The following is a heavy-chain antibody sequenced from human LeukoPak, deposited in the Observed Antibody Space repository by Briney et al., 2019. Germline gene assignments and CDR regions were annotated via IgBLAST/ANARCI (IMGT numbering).Heavy chain of an antibody. V-gene: IGHV3-23*01. CDR3: AKGPGYFYGSGSNYFDY. Sequence: GGSLRLSCAASGFTFSGYAMSWVRQAPGKGLEWVSTITGSGGSSYYADSVKGRFTISRDNSKNTLYLQMNSLRAEDTAVYYCAKGPGYFYGSGSNYFDYWGQGTLVTVSS. CDR2: ITGSGGSS. D-gene: IGHD3-10*01. J-gene: IGHJ4*02. CDR1: GFTFSGYA.